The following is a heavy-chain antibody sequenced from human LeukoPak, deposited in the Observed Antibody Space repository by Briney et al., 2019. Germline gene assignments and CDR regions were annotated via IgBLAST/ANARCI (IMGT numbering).Heavy chain of an antibody. CDR2: IKQDGSEK. CDR1: GFTFNSYW. Sequence: PGGSLRLSCAASGFTFNSYWMSWVRQAPGKGLEGVANIKQDGSEKYYVDSVRGRFTIYRDTAKNSLYLKMKSLRAGDGAVYSCARSLWGSYGGGDWDFQNCGQGALGTVSS. V-gene: IGHV3-7*01. J-gene: IGHJ1*01. CDR3: ARSLWGSYGGGDWDFQN. D-gene: IGHD2-21*02.